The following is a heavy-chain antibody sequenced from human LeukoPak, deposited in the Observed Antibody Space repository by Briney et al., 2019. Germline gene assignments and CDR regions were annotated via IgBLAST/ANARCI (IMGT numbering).Heavy chain of an antibody. Sequence: ASVKVSCKASGYTFTTYGLSWVRQAPGQGLEWLGWISTYDNNVKYSQSLQGRLTMTIDTSTSTAYMELRSLTSDDTAVYYCARGQSSSWYSAEIYYYYYMDVWGKGTTVTISS. V-gene: IGHV1-18*01. J-gene: IGHJ6*03. CDR3: ARGQSSSWYSAEIYYYYYMDV. CDR1: GYTFTTYG. D-gene: IGHD6-13*01. CDR2: ISTYDNNV.